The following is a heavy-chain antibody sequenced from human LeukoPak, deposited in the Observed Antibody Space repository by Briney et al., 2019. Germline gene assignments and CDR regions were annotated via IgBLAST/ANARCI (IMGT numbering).Heavy chain of an antibody. D-gene: IGHD2-8*02. Sequence: GGSLRLPCAASGFTFSSFGMHWVRQAPGKGLEWVAVIWYDGSNKYYADSVKGRFTISRDNSQSTLYLQGNNLRAEDTAVYCCARGRWDTGGLHGLDVWGQGTTVTVSS. CDR1: GFTFSSFG. V-gene: IGHV3-33*01. CDR3: ARGRWDTGGLHGLDV. CDR2: IWYDGSNK. J-gene: IGHJ6*02.